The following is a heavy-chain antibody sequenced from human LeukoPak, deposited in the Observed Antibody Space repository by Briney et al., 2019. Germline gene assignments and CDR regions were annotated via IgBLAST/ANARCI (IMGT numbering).Heavy chain of an antibody. CDR2: INWNGGST. CDR3: ARPPKGRYYYYYMDV. Sequence: GGSLRLSCAASGFTFDDYGMSWVRQAPGKGLEWVSGINWNGGSTGYADSVKGRFTISGDNAKNSLYLQMNSLRAEDTALYYCARPPKGRYYYYYMDVWGKGTTVTVS. J-gene: IGHJ6*03. V-gene: IGHV3-20*04. CDR1: GFTFDDYG.